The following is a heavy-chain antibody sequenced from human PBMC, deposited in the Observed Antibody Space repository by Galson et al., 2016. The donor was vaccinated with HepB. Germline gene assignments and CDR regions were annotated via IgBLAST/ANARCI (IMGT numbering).Heavy chain of an antibody. CDR3: AKTETRGAAGRIGHIDF. CDR2: ITGSASST. J-gene: IGHJ4*02. CDR1: GFPFSSHT. D-gene: IGHD2-15*01. V-gene: IGHV3-23*01. Sequence: SLRLSCAASGFPFSSHTMHWVRQAPGKGLEWVSLITGSASSTYYADSVKGRFTISRDNSRNSLFVQMTSLRAEDTAVYYCAKTETRGAAGRIGHIDFWGQGTLVTVSS.